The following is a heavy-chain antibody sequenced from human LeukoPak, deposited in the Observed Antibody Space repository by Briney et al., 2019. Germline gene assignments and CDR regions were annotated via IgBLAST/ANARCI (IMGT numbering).Heavy chain of an antibody. Sequence: GESLKISCKGSGYSFTSYWIGWVRQMPGKGLEWMGIIYPGDSDTRCSPSFQGQVTISADKSISTAYLQWSSLKASDTAMYYCARPGQLGEYTPYHFDYWGQGILVTVSS. CDR1: GYSFTSYW. V-gene: IGHV5-51*01. CDR3: ARPGQLGEYTPYHFDY. D-gene: IGHD3-16*01. J-gene: IGHJ4*02. CDR2: IYPGDSDT.